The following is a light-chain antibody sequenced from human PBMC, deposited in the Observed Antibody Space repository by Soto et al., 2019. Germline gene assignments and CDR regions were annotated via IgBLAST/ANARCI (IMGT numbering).Light chain of an antibody. V-gene: IGKV3-15*01. Sequence: EIVMTQSPATLSVSPGERATLSCRASQSVSSNLAWYQQKPGQAPRLLIYGASTRATGIPARFSGSGSGTAFTLTISRLQSEDFVVYYCQQYNNWPRTFGQGTKVELK. CDR1: QSVSSN. J-gene: IGKJ1*01. CDR2: GAS. CDR3: QQYNNWPRT.